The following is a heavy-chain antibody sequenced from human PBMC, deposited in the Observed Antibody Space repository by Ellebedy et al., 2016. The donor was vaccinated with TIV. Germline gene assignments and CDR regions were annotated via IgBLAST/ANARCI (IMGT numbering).Heavy chain of an antibody. J-gene: IGHJ6*02. Sequence: GESLKISCKGSGYSFTNYWIGWVRQMPGKGLEWMGFISPADSDPRYSPSFQGQVTIPADKSINTAYLQWSSLQASDTAMYYCARAPQQLHYYSNGMDVWGQGTTVTVSS. CDR1: GYSFTNYW. V-gene: IGHV5-51*01. CDR3: ARAPQQLHYYSNGMDV. D-gene: IGHD3-10*01. CDR2: ISPADSDP.